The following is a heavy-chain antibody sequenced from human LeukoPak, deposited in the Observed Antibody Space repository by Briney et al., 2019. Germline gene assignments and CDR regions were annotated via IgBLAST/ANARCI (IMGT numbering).Heavy chain of an antibody. D-gene: IGHD1-14*01. Sequence: SETLSLTCTVSSGSISSSSYYWGWIRQPPGKGLEWIGSIYYSGSTYYNPSLKSRVTISVDTSKNQFSLKLSSVTAADTAVYYCARPALPDNWFDPWGQGTLVTVSS. CDR2: IYYSGST. CDR1: SGSISSSSYY. CDR3: ARPALPDNWFDP. J-gene: IGHJ5*02. V-gene: IGHV4-39*01.